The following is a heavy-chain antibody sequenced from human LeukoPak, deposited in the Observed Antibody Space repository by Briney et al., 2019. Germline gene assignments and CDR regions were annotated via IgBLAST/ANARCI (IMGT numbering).Heavy chain of an antibody. Sequence: ASVKVSCKASGYTFTSYYIHWVRQAPGEGLEWMGIINPSGGSTSYAQKFQGRVTMSRDMSTSTVYMELSSLRSEDTAVYYCARVAAEVVGVPGAIGFGWLRRDYYYMDVWGKGTTVTVSS. CDR2: INPSGGST. J-gene: IGHJ6*03. CDR1: GYTFTSYY. D-gene: IGHD2-2*02. V-gene: IGHV1-46*01. CDR3: ARVAAEVVGVPGAIGFGWLRRDYYYMDV.